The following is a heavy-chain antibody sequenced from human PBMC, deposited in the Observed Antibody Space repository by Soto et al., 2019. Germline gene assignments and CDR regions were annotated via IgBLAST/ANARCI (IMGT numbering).Heavy chain of an antibody. Sequence: QVQLVQSGAEAKKPGASVRLSCKTSGYTFTAYAIHWVRQAPGQSLEWMGWINAGNGNTRYSQKFNDRVTISMDTSATTMYMELSSLKSEDTALYYCARGGLVKGFGDYVGGTYRGLVYWGQGTLITVSS. V-gene: IGHV1-3*01. CDR1: GYTFTAYA. CDR2: INAGNGNT. J-gene: IGHJ4*02. CDR3: ARGGLVKGFGDYVGGTYRGLVY. D-gene: IGHD3-16*01.